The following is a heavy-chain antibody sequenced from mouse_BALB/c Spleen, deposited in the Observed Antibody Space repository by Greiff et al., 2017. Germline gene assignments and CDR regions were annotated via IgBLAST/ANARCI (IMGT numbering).Heavy chain of an antibody. CDR3: ARIYYDYDAFAY. CDR2: IDPSDSET. Sequence: QVQLQQSGPQLVRPGASVKISCKASGYSFTSYWMHWVKHRPGQGLEWIGMIDPSDSETRLNQKFKDKATLTVDKSSSTAYMQLSSPTSEDSAVYYCARIYYDYDAFAYWGQGTLVTVSA. V-gene: IGHV1S127*01. J-gene: IGHJ3*01. D-gene: IGHD2-4*01. CDR1: GYSFTSYW.